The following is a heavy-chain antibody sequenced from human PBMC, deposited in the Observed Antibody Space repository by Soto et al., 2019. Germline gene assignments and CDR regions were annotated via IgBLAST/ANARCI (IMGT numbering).Heavy chain of an antibody. CDR2: IYYSGST. Sequence: QLQLQESGPGLVKPSETLSLTCTVSGGSISSSSYYWGWIRQPPGKGLEWIGSIYYSGSTYYNPSLKSRVTISVDTSKNQFSLKLSSVTAADTAVYYCARRGRYSSSYFDYWGQGTLVTVSS. V-gene: IGHV4-39*01. D-gene: IGHD6-13*01. CDR1: GGSISSSSYY. CDR3: ARRGRYSSSYFDY. J-gene: IGHJ4*02.